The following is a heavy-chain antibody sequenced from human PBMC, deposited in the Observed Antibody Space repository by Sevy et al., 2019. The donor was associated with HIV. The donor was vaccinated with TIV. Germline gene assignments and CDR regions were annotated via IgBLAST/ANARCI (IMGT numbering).Heavy chain of an antibody. CDR1: GFTFSSYS. CDR3: ALERLSSDVAEYFQN. D-gene: IGHD1-1*01. CDR2: ISYDGINK. V-gene: IGHV3-30-3*01. J-gene: IGHJ1*01. Sequence: GGSLRLSCATSGFTFSSYSMHWVRQAPGKGLEWVATISYDGINKHYADSVKGRFTISRDIFKNSLSLQMNSLRAEDTAVYFCALERLSSDVAEYFQNWGQGTLVTVSS.